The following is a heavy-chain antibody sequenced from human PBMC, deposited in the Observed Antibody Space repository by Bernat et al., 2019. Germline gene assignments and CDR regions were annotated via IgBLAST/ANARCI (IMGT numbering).Heavy chain of an antibody. Sequence: EVQLLESGGGLVQPGGSLRLTCGASGFTFSDYAMNWVRQAPGKGLEWVATILSSGSGTYYADSVRGRFTVSRDNSKNTLYLQVHSLRAEDTAVYYGAKDKVRGDGYVVFDYWGQGTLVTVSS. CDR2: ILSSGSGT. V-gene: IGHV3-23*01. CDR1: GFTFSDYA. CDR3: AKDKVRGDGYVVFDY. J-gene: IGHJ4*02. D-gene: IGHD3-10*01.